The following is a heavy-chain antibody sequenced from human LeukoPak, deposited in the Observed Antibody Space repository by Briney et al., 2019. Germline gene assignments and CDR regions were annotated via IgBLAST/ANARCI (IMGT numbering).Heavy chain of an antibody. CDR2: ISGGAGST. J-gene: IGHJ4*02. Sequence: GGSLRLSCIVSGFTLSSYEMTWFRQAPGKGVEWVSSISGGAGSTYYADSVKGRFTISRANSENTLYLQMHSLRAEDTAVYYCAKDLVTGSLDYWGLGTPVTVSS. CDR3: AKDLVTGSLDY. D-gene: IGHD3-10*01. CDR1: GFTLSSYE. V-gene: IGHV3-23*01.